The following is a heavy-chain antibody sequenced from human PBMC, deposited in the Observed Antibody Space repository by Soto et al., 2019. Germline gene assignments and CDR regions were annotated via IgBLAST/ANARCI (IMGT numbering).Heavy chain of an antibody. CDR1: GGSFTSNNW. Sequence: SETLSLTCAVSGGSFTSNNWWTWVRQPPGQGLEWIGEIYRTGSTNYNPSLKSRVTISLDKSENQFSLKVTSLTAADTAVYYCASYRGALYFESWGPGILVTVSS. CDR2: IYRTGST. J-gene: IGHJ4*02. D-gene: IGHD3-16*01. V-gene: IGHV4-4*02. CDR3: ASYRGALYFES.